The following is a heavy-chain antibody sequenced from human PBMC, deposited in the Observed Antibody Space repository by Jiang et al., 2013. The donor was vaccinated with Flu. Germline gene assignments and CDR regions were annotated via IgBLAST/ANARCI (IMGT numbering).Heavy chain of an antibody. CDR3: ARASGNYDFWSGYYRTIGFDP. CDR1: GYTFTSYG. J-gene: IGHJ5*02. Sequence: SGAEVKKPGASVKVSCKASGYTFTSYGISWVRQAPGQGLEWMGWISAYNGNTNYAQKLQGRVTMTTDTSTSTAYMELGSLRSDDTAVYYCARASGNYDFWSGYYRTIGFDPWGQGTLVTVSS. V-gene: IGHV1-18*01. CDR2: ISAYNGNT. D-gene: IGHD3-3*01.